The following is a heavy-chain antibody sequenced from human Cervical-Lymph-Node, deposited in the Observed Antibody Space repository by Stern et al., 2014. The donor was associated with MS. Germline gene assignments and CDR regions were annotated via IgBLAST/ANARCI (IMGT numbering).Heavy chain of an antibody. J-gene: IGHJ6*02. Sequence: MQLVESGGGLVKPGASLRLSCAASGFTFTDHYMSWVRQAPGKGLEWVSYISRSGDTIYYADSVKGRFTISRDIVKNSLYLQMNSLRAEDAALYYCARGGSAYYYGMDVWGQGTAVTVSS. V-gene: IGHV3-11*01. CDR1: GFTFTDHY. CDR3: ARGGSAYYYGMDV. CDR2: ISRSGDTI.